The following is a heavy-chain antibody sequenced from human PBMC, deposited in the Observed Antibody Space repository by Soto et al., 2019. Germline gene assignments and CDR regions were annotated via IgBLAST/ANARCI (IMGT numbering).Heavy chain of an antibody. CDR2: IIPIFGTA. V-gene: IGHV1-69*13. CDR1: GGTFSSYA. CDR3: ARDLRYFISTSCYYYYYYGMDV. D-gene: IGHD2-2*01. J-gene: IGHJ6*02. Sequence: SVKVSCKASGGTFSSYAISWVRQAPGQGLEWMGGIIPIFGTANYAQKFQGRVTITADESTSTAYMELSSLRSEDTAVYYCARDLRYFISTSCYYYYYYGMDVWGQGTTVTVSS.